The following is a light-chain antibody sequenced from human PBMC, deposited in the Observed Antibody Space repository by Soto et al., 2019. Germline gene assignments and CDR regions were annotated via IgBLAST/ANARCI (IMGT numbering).Light chain of an antibody. J-gene: IGKJ3*01. V-gene: IGKV1-39*01. CDR1: QSISSY. Sequence: DIQMTQSPSSLSASVGDRVTITCRASQSISSYLNWYQQKPGKAPKLLIYAASSLQSGVPSRFSSGRSGTDFTLNISSLQPEDFATYYCQQSYSTPFTFCPGTKVDIK. CDR3: QQSYSTPFT. CDR2: AAS.